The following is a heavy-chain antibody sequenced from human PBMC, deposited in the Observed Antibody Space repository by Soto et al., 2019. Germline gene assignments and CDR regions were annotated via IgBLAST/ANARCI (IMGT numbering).Heavy chain of an antibody. CDR2: ISSSSSYT. J-gene: IGHJ4*02. D-gene: IGHD6-19*01. Sequence: PEGSLRLSCAASGFTFSDYYMSWIRQAPGKGLEWVSYISSSSSYTNYADSVKGRFTISRDNAKNSLYLQKNILRAEYTAVYSCARDGRSGPYGFFDYWGQGTMVTVSS. V-gene: IGHV3-11*06. CDR3: ARDGRSGPYGFFDY. CDR1: GFTFSDYY.